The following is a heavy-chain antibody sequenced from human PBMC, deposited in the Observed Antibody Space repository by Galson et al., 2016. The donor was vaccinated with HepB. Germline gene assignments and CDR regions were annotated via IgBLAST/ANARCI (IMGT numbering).Heavy chain of an antibody. CDR3: ARVGAYVWGTYRSPRAFDI. V-gene: IGHV1-69*13. J-gene: IGHJ3*02. CDR1: GGTFSSYT. D-gene: IGHD3-16*02. CDR2: IIPISRTV. Sequence: SVKVSCKASGGTFSSYTISWVRQAPGQGLEWIGGIIPISRTVKYAQTFQGRVTITADESTNTAYMELSSLRSEDTALYYCARVGAYVWGTYRSPRAFDIWGQGTMVTVS.